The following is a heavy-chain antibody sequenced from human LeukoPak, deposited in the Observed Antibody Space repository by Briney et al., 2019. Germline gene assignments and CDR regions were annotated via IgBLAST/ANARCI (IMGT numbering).Heavy chain of an antibody. V-gene: IGHV3-23*01. CDR1: GSTFSTFP. D-gene: IGHD2-15*01. CDR3: AKGSVAAHYFFNY. Sequence: PGGSRRLSWAAAGSTFSTFPMGWVRQAPGKGLGWVSSISVSGSTTYYADSVKGRFTISRDNSKNTLYLQVNSLSAGDTATYYCAKGSVAAHYFFNYWGQGTLVTVSS. J-gene: IGHJ4*02. CDR2: ISVSGSTT.